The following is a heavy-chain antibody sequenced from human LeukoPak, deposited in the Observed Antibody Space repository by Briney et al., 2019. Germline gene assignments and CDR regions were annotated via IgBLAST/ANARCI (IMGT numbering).Heavy chain of an antibody. V-gene: IGHV3-21*01. D-gene: IGHD4-17*01. CDR3: TRDRNDYGDPDGFDI. CDR1: GFTFSDFA. Sequence: PGGSLKLSCAASGFTFSDFAMTWVRQAPGKGLEWVSSITRVSTYMYYAESVQGRFTISRDNHKDLLYLQLNSLRGDDTGIYYCTRDRNDYGDPDGFDIWGQGTVVTVSS. CDR2: ITRVSTYM. J-gene: IGHJ3*02.